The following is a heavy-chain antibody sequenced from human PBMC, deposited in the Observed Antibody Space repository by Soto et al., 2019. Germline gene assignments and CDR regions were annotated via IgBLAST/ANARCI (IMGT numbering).Heavy chain of an antibody. J-gene: IGHJ5*02. Sequence: SETLSLTCTVSGGSINSGAYYWTWIRQHPGKGLEYIGYIFYSGSTYYNPSLRSRVSISMDTSENHFSLKLSSVTAADTAVYYCAGEGDRKGWWFDPWGPGTLVTVSS. CDR3: AGEGDRKGWWFDP. D-gene: IGHD3-10*01. V-gene: IGHV4-31*03. CDR1: GGSINSGAYY. CDR2: IFYSGST.